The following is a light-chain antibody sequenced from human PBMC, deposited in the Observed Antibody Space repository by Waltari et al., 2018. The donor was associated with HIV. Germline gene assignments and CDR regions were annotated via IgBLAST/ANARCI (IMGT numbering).Light chain of an antibody. J-gene: IGKJ3*01. CDR2: GVS. CDR1: QSVSTN. V-gene: IGKV3-15*01. CDR3: QQYNSWPLT. Sequence: ETVITQSPGALSVSPGERVTLSCRASQSVSTNLAWYQQKPGQPPRLLIYGVSARATDGPARFSGSGSGTEFNLTIAALRSEDLAVYFCQQYNSWPLTFGPGSKVNIK.